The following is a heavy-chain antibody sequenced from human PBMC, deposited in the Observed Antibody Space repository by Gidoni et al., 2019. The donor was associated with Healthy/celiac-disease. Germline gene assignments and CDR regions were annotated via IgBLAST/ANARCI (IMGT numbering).Heavy chain of an antibody. CDR2: INPNSGGT. Sequence: QVQLVQSGAGGQKTGASVKVSCKAPGYTFTGYYMHWGRQAPGHGLEWMGWINPNSGGTNYAQKFQGRVTMTRDTSISTAYMELSRLRSDDTAVYYCAREVLPWYFDLWGRGTLVTVSS. V-gene: IGHV1-2*02. CDR3: AREVLPWYFDL. CDR1: GYTFTGYY. J-gene: IGHJ2*01. D-gene: IGHD2-15*01.